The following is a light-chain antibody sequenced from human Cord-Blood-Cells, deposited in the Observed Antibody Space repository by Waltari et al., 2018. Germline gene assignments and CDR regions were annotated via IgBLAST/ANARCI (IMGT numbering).Light chain of an antibody. J-gene: IGKJ1*01. CDR2: DAS. CDR1: QSISSW. Sequence: DIQMPQSPSTLSASVGDIVTITCRASQSISSWLAWYQQKPGKAPKLLIYDASSLESGVPSRFSGSGSGTEFTLTISSLQPDDFATYYCQQYNSYSPWTFGQGTKVEIK. CDR3: QQYNSYSPWT. V-gene: IGKV1-5*01.